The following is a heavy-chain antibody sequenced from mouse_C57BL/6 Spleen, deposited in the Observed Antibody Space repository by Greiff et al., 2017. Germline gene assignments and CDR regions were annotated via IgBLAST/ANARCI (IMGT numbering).Heavy chain of an antibody. CDR3: ASITTVVATGYFDV. D-gene: IGHD1-1*01. Sequence: QVQLQQPGAELVKPGASVKLSCKASGYTFTSYWMHWVKQRPGQGLEWIGMIHPNSGSTNYNEKFKRKATLTVDKSSSTAYMQLSSLTSEDSAVYYCASITTVVATGYFDVWGTGTTVTVSS. CDR2: IHPNSGST. J-gene: IGHJ1*03. CDR1: GYTFTSYW. V-gene: IGHV1-64*01.